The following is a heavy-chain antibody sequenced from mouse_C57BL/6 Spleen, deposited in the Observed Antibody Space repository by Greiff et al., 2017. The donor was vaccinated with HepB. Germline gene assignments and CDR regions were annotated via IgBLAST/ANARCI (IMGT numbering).Heavy chain of an antibody. Sequence: QVQLQQSGPELVKPGASVKISCKASGYSFTSYYIHWVKQRPGQGLEWIGWIYPGSGNTKYNEKFKGKATLTADTSSSTAYMQLSSLTSEDSAVYYCARDSNYWYFDVWGTGTTVTVSS. CDR3: ARDSNYWYFDV. D-gene: IGHD2-5*01. J-gene: IGHJ1*03. CDR1: GYSFTSYY. CDR2: IYPGSGNT. V-gene: IGHV1-66*01.